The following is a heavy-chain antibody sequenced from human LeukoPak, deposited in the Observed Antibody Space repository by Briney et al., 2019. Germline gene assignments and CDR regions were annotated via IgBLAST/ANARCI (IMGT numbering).Heavy chain of an antibody. D-gene: IGHD3-10*01. CDR2: IYSGGST. CDR3: ARGAPRYYYGSGVGSPTDYFDY. V-gene: IGHV3-66*02. Sequence: GGSLRLSCAASGFTVSSNYMSWVRQAPGKGLEWVSVIYSGGSTYYADSVKGRFTISRDNSKNTLYLQMNSLRAEDTAVYYCARGAPRYYYGSGVGSPTDYFDYWGQGTLVTVSS. J-gene: IGHJ4*02. CDR1: GFTVSSNY.